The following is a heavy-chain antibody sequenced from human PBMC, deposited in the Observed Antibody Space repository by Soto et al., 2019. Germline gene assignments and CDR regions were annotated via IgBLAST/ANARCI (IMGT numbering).Heavy chain of an antibody. CDR1: GDSFTNND. D-gene: IGHD3-10*01. V-gene: IGHV1-8*01. CDR3: ARMETSGSLNWFDP. CDR2: MNPGSGET. J-gene: IGHJ5*02. Sequence: ASVKVSCKASGDSFTNNDVSWVRQATGQGLEWMGWMNPGSGETGYAQKFQGRVTMTRDISIATAYMELSSLRSDDTAIYYCARMETSGSLNWFDPWGQGTMVTVSS.